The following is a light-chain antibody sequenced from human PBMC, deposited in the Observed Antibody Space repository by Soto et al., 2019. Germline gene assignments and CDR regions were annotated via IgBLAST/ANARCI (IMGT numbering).Light chain of an antibody. Sequence: EIVLTQSPGTLSLSPGERATLSCRASQSVSTTYLGWYQQKPGQAPRLLIYGASSRATGIPDRFSGSGSGTEFTLTIGRLEPEDFAVYYCHQYGSSPFTFGGGTKVDIK. CDR3: HQYGSSPFT. J-gene: IGKJ4*01. CDR2: GAS. V-gene: IGKV3-20*01. CDR1: QSVSTTY.